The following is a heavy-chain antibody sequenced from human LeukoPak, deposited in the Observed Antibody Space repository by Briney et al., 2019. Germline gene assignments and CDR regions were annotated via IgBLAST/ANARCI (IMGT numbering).Heavy chain of an antibody. V-gene: IGHV3-9*01. J-gene: IGHJ4*02. CDR2: ISWNSGSI. D-gene: IGHD1-26*01. CDR1: GFTFDGYA. Sequence: PGGSLRLSCAASGFTFDGYAMHWVRQAPGKGLEWVSGISWNSGSIGYADSVKGRFTISRDNAKNSLYLQMNSLRAEDTALYYCAKAVSYYYFDYWGQGTLVTVSS. CDR3: AKAVSYYYFDY.